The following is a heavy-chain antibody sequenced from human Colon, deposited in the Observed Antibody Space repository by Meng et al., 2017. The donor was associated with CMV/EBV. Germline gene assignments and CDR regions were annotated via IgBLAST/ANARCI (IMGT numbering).Heavy chain of an antibody. J-gene: IGHJ4*02. V-gene: IGHV3-23*04. CDR1: GFTCSTYG. CDR2: ISRSGAYT. Sequence: EVKLGESGGGLVQPGGSLRLSCLGSGFTCSTYGMSWLRQAPGKGLEWVSGISRSGAYTHYADSVKGRFTISRDNSKNTLSLQMNSLRAEDTAVYYCAKVFQGYDWNPLDYWGQGALVTVSS. D-gene: IGHD1-20*01. CDR3: AKVFQGYDWNPLDY.